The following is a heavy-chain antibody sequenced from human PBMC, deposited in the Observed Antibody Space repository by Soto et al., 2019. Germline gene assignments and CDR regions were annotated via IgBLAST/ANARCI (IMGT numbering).Heavy chain of an antibody. D-gene: IGHD4-17*01. Sequence: SETLSLTCTVSGGSISSYYWSWIRQPPGKGLEWIGYIYYSGSTNYNPSLKSRVTISVDTSKNQFSLKLSSVTAADTAVYYCARHGTYGDYMVNWFDPWGQGTLVTVSS. J-gene: IGHJ5*02. CDR1: GGSISSYY. V-gene: IGHV4-59*08. CDR3: ARHGTYGDYMVNWFDP. CDR2: IYYSGST.